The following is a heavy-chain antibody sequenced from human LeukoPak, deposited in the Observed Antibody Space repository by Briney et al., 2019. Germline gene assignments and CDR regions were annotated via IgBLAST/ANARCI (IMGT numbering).Heavy chain of an antibody. V-gene: IGHV3-74*01. Sequence: PGGSLRLSCVASGFTFSSHWMHWVRQAPGQGLVWVSRIRSDGGETNYADSVKGRFTVSRDNSKNTPYLQMNILRGEDTGVYYCARDLILGSGSCDYWGRGTLVTVSS. D-gene: IGHD3-10*01. CDR3: ARDLILGSGSCDY. J-gene: IGHJ4*02. CDR2: IRSDGGET. CDR1: GFTFSSHW.